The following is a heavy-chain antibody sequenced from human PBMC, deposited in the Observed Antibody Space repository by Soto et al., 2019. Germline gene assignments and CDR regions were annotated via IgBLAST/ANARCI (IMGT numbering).Heavy chain of an antibody. CDR1: GGSVSSGSHY. V-gene: IGHV4-61*01. D-gene: IGHD6-6*01. CDR2: IYNTGST. J-gene: IGHJ6*02. CDR3: ARNILHSSSSVYYYYGMDG. Sequence: QVQLKEWGPGLVKPSETLSLTCTVSGGSVSSGSHYWSWIRQPPGKGLEWVGYIYNTGSTNYNPSLKSRVTISVDMSKNQFSLKLRSVTTADTAVYYCARNILHSSSSVYYYYGMDGWGRGTTVTVSS.